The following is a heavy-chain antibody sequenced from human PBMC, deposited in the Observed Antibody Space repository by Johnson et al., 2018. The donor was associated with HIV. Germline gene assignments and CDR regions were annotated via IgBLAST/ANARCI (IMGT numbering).Heavy chain of an antibody. CDR3: AKDTRYYDSSGYPTEAFDI. CDR2: ISWNSGSV. V-gene: IGHV3-9*01. CDR1: GFTFDDYA. Sequence: VQLVESGGGLVQPGRSLRLSCAASGFTFDDYAMHWVRQAPGKGLEWVSGISWNSGSVDYADSVKGRFNISRDNSKNSLYLQMNSLRTEDTAFYYCAKDTRYYDSSGYPTEAFDIWGQGTMVTVSS. J-gene: IGHJ3*02. D-gene: IGHD3-22*01.